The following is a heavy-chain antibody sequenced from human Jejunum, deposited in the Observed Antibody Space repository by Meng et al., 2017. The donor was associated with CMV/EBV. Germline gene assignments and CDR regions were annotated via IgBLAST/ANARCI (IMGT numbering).Heavy chain of an antibody. CDR2: IYESGST. Sequence: VSGDSISSGASSLGWVRQPPGKGLEWIGYIYESGSTSYNPSLESRVTISVDTSKNQFSLKVMSVTAADTAVYYCAREGTNSYYFDYWGQGTLVTVSS. V-gene: IGHV4-30-4*01. J-gene: IGHJ4*02. CDR1: GDSISSGASS. D-gene: IGHD1-14*01. CDR3: AREGTNSYYFDY.